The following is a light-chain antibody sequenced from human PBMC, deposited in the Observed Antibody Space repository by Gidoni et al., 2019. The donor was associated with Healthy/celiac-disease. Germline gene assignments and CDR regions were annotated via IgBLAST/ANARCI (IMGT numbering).Light chain of an antibody. CDR3: QQYDNLPST. V-gene: IGKV1-33*01. J-gene: IGKJ5*01. CDR2: DAS. Sequence: DIQMTQSPSSLSASVGDRVTITCQASQDISNYLNWYQKKPGKAPKLLIYDASNLETGVPSRFSGSGSGTDFTFTISSLQPEDIATYYCQQYDNLPSTFGQGTRLEIK. CDR1: QDISNY.